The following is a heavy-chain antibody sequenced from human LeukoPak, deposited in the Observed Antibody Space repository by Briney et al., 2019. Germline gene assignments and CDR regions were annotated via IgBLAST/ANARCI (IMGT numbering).Heavy chain of an antibody. CDR2: ISPDTGVT. V-gene: IGHV1-2*02. J-gene: IGHJ4*02. CDR3: ARGAKQY. Sequence: ASVKVSCKSSGYTFTDYYIHWIRQAPGQGLEWMGWISPDTGVTTSAQNFEGRVTLTWDTSITSTFMELTNLRPDDTAVYYCARGAKQYWGQGTLVTVSS. D-gene: IGHD4/OR15-4a*01. CDR1: GYTFTDYY.